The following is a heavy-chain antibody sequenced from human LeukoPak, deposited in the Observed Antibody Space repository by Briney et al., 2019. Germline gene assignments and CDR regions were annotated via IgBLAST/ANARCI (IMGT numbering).Heavy chain of an antibody. V-gene: IGHV4-4*07. Sequence: KPSETLSLTCTVSGGSISSYYWSWIRQPAGKGLEWIGRIYTRGTTNYNPSLKSRVTMSGDTSKNQFSLKLRSVTAADTDVYYCARDDCSSTSCYSFDPWGQGTLVTVSS. CDR3: ARDDCSSTSCYSFDP. CDR1: GGSISSYY. CDR2: IYTRGTT. D-gene: IGHD2-2*01. J-gene: IGHJ5*02.